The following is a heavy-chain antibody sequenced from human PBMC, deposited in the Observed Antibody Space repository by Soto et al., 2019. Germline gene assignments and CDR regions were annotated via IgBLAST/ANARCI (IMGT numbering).Heavy chain of an antibody. CDR3: ARVADYYDSSGYLPVVD. D-gene: IGHD3-22*01. V-gene: IGHV3-21*01. CDR1: GFSFSNDN. CDR2: ISSSAAFI. J-gene: IGHJ4*02. Sequence: EVQLVESGGGLVKPGGSLTLSCVASGFSFSNDNMNWIRQAPGKGLEWVSSISSSAAFIYYADSVKGRFTISRDNAKNSLYLQMNSLRAEDTALYYCARVADYYDSSGYLPVVDWGQGTLVTVSS.